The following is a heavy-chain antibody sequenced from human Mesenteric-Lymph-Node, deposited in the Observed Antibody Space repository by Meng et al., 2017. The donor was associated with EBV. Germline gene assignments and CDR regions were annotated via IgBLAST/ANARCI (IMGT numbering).Heavy chain of an antibody. CDR3: ARPRRWLQSEFDF. V-gene: IGHV4-39*01. J-gene: IGHJ4*02. CDR2: IFHSGST. Sequence: HLQLQESGPGLVKPSETLSLTCTVSGGSISNSNFYWGWIRQPPGKGLEWIGSIFHSGSTYYNPSLKSRVTVSVDTSKNQFSLKLNSVTTADTAMYYCARPRRWLQSEFDFWGPGTLVTVSS. D-gene: IGHD5-24*01. CDR1: GGSISNSNFY.